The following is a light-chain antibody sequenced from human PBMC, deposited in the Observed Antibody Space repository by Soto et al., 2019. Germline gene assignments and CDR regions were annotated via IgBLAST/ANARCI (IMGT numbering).Light chain of an antibody. CDR2: EVT. Sequence: QSVLTQPPSASGSPGQTVTISCTGTSSDVGGYDYVSWYQQHPGEAPKLIIYEVTKRPSGVPYRFSGSKSGNTASLTVSGLQDEDEADYHCASYAGGKNFYVFGTGTKVTVL. V-gene: IGLV2-8*01. CDR1: SSDVGGYDY. CDR3: ASYAGGKNFYV. J-gene: IGLJ1*01.